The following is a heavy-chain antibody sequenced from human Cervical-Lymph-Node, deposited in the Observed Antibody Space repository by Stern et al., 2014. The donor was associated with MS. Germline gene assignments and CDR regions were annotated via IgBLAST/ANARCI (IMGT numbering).Heavy chain of an antibody. CDR1: GG. J-gene: IGHJ5*02. V-gene: IGHV1-69*14. D-gene: IGHD3-16*01. CDR3: ARGGGDNWFDP. CDR2: VIPFVGTS. Sequence: QDQLVQSGAEVKKPGSSVKISCKSSGGISWVRQAPGQGLEWMGGVIPFVGTSNYAQKFKGRVTITADTSTNTAYLEERRLRPAATAVYSCARGGGDNWFDPWGQGTLVTVSS.